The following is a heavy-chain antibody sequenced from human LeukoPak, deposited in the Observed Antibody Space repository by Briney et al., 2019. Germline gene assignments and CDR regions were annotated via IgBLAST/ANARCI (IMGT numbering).Heavy chain of an antibody. Sequence: GGSLRLSCAASGFTFSSYSMNWVRQAPGKGLVWVSSISSSSSYIYYADSVKGRFTISRDNAKNSLYLQMNSLRAEDTAVYYCARDMGTEYYYDSSGYYPNYFDYWGQGTLVTVSS. D-gene: IGHD3-22*01. J-gene: IGHJ4*02. V-gene: IGHV3-21*01. CDR3: ARDMGTEYYYDSSGYYPNYFDY. CDR1: GFTFSSYS. CDR2: ISSSSSYI.